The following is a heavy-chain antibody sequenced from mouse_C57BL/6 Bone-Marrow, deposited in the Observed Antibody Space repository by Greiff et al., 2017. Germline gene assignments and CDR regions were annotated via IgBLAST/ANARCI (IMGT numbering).Heavy chain of an antibody. J-gene: IGHJ3*01. CDR2: ILPGSGST. D-gene: IGHD2-4*01. Sequence: QVQLQQSGAELMKPGASVKLSCKATGYTFTGYWIEWVKQRPGHGLEWIGEILPGSGSTNYNEKFKGKATFTAATSSNTDYMQLSSLTTEDSAIYYCARDDYDDPAWCAYWGQGTLVTVSA. CDR3: ARDDYDDPAWCAY. V-gene: IGHV1-9*01. CDR1: GYTFTGYW.